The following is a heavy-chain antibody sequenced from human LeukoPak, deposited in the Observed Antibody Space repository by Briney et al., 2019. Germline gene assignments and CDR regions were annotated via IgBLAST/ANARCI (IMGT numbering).Heavy chain of an antibody. Sequence: SETLSLTCAVYGGSFSGYYWSWVRQPPGKGLEWIGEINHSGSTNYNPSLKSRVTISVDTSKNQFSLKLSSVTAADTAVYYCARFGNGWYYFDYWGQGTLVTVSS. CDR2: INHSGST. V-gene: IGHV4-34*01. CDR3: ARFGNGWYYFDY. D-gene: IGHD6-19*01. CDR1: GGSFSGYY. J-gene: IGHJ4*02.